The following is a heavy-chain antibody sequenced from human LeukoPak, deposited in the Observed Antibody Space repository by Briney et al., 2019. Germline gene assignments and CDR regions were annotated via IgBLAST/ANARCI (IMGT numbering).Heavy chain of an antibody. CDR2: IYTSGST. J-gene: IGHJ6*03. Sequence: SETLSLTCTVSGGSISSGSYYWSWIRQPAGKGLEWIGRIYTSGSTNYNPSLKSRVTISVDPSKNQFSLKLSSVTAADTAVYYCARRGQVSSSWGYYYYYMDVWGKGTTVTVSS. CDR3: ARRGQVSSSWGYYYYYMDV. D-gene: IGHD6-13*01. CDR1: GGSISSGSYY. V-gene: IGHV4-61*02.